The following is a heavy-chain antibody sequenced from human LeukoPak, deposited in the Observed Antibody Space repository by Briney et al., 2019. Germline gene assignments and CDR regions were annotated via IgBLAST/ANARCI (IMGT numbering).Heavy chain of an antibody. Sequence: GSLSLSCAASGFAFSNYSMTWVRQAPGKGLEWVSSISGSDTSTYYADSVKGRFTISRDNSKNTLELQMDSLRAEDTAVYYCTKARSASSSSCYNYWGQGILVTVSS. CDR3: TKARSASSSSCYNY. CDR2: ISGSDTST. CDR1: GFAFSNYS. V-gene: IGHV3-23*01. D-gene: IGHD2-2*02. J-gene: IGHJ4*02.